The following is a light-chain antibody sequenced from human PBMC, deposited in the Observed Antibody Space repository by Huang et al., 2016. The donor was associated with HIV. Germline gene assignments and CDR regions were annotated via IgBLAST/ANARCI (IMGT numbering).Light chain of an antibody. Sequence: DIQMTQSPSSLSASVGDRVTITCRASQSISSYLNWYQQKPGKAPKHLIYSASSLQSGVASRFSGSGSGTDFTLSISSLQPEDFAAYYCRQSYSTPWTFGQGTKVEIK. V-gene: IGKV1-39*01. CDR1: QSISSY. CDR2: SAS. CDR3: RQSYSTPWT. J-gene: IGKJ1*01.